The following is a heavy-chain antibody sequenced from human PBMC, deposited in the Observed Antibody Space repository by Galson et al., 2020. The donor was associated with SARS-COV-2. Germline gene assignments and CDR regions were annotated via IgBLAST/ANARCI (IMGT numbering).Heavy chain of an antibody. Sequence: TGGSLRLSCTASGFTFGDYAMSWVRQAPGKGLEWVGFVRSKAYGETTEYAASVKGRFTISRDDSKSIAYLQMNSLKTEDTAVYYCTRDPRSEFLWGDYYGMDVWGQGTTVTVSS. D-gene: IGHD3-3*01. CDR1: GFTFGDYA. CDR3: TRDPRSEFLWGDYYGMDV. J-gene: IGHJ6*02. V-gene: IGHV3-49*04. CDR2: VRSKAYGETT.